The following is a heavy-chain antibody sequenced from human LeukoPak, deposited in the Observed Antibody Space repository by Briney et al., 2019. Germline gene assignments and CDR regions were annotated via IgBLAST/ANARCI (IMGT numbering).Heavy chain of an antibody. J-gene: IGHJ4*02. Sequence: SEALSLTCTVSGVSISSYYWSWIRQPPGKGLEWIGYIYYSGSTNYNPSLKSRVTISVDTSKKQFSLKLTSVTAADTAVYYCASLYGDYVYWGQGTLVTVSS. CDR1: GVSISSYY. CDR2: IYYSGST. V-gene: IGHV4-59*01. D-gene: IGHD4-17*01. CDR3: ASLYGDYVY.